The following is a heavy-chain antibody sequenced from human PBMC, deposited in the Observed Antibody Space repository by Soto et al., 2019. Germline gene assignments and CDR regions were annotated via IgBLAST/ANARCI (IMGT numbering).Heavy chain of an antibody. CDR2: IYHIGDT. CDR3: ASYPPIATGYFNGLDL. Sequence: KGLEWIGSIYHIGDTEYNPSHNSRLTMSVDTSKNQFSLRLTSVTAADTAVYYCASYPPIATGYFNGLDLRGQGTTVTV. J-gene: IGHJ6*02. D-gene: IGHD2-2*02. V-gene: IGHV4-30-4*05.